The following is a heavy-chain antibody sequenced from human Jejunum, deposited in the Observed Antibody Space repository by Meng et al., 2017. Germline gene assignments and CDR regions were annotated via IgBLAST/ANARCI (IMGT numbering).Heavy chain of an antibody. CDR1: GFTFSGYW. Sequence: EVQRGESGGGLVQPGGSPRLSCAASGFTFSGYWMHWVRQAPGKGLVWVSRINTDGSSTTYADSVKGRFTISRDNAKNTLYLQMNNLRAEDTAVYYCARASQTGDLPGIWGQGTLVTVSS. CDR2: INTDGSST. CDR3: ARASQTGDLPGI. V-gene: IGHV3-74*01. J-gene: IGHJ4*02. D-gene: IGHD7-27*01.